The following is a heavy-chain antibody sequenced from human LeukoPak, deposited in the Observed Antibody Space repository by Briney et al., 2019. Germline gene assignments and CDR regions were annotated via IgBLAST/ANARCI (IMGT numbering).Heavy chain of an antibody. Sequence: VASVKVSCKASGYTFTSYYMHWVRQAPGQGLEWMGIINPSGGNTSYAQKFQGRVTVTRDTSTSTVYMELSSLRSEDTAVYYRARDVSDCSGGSCYSYFDYWGQGSLVTVSS. CDR3: ARDVSDCSGGSCYSYFDY. CDR2: INPSGGNT. V-gene: IGHV1-46*01. J-gene: IGHJ4*02. CDR1: GYTFTSYY. D-gene: IGHD2-15*01.